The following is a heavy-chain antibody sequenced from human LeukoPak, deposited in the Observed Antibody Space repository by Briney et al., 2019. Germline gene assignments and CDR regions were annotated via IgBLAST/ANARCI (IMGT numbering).Heavy chain of an antibody. Sequence: ASVKVSCKASGYTFTSYGISWVRQAPGQGLEWMGWISAYNGNTNYAQKLQGRVTMTTDTSTSTAYMELRSLRSDDTAVYYCARDAGNDFWSGYYTFAYYYYGMDVWGQGTTVTVSS. CDR3: ARDAGNDFWSGYYTFAYYYYGMDV. D-gene: IGHD3-3*01. V-gene: IGHV1-18*01. CDR1: GYTFTSYG. J-gene: IGHJ6*02. CDR2: ISAYNGNT.